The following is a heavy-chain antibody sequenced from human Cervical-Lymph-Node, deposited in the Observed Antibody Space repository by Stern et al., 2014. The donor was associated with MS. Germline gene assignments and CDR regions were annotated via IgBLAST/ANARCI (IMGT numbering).Heavy chain of an antibody. J-gene: IGHJ5*02. CDR2: ISAYNDHT. V-gene: IGHV1-18*01. CDR3: ARDKCVGVSAAIPGGWFDP. D-gene: IGHD2-2*02. CDR1: GYTFTNFG. Sequence: QVQLVQSGDEVKKPGASVRGSCKASGYTFTNFGGTWVRQAPGQELAWMGWISAYNDHTTHAQRFQVRITMTTDSSTNTAYMEMRGLTSDDTAVYYCARDKCVGVSAAIPGGWFDPWGQGTLVTVSS.